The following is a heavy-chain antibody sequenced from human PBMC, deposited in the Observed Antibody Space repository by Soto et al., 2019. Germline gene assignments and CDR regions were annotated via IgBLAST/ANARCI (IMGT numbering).Heavy chain of an antibody. CDR3: ARVEYYYDSSGYYYLSWFDP. V-gene: IGHV4-30-2*01. J-gene: IGHJ5*02. CDR2: IYHSGST. CDR1: GGSISSGGYS. Sequence: QLQLQESGSGLVKPSQTLSLTCAVSGGSISSGGYSWSWIRQPPGKGLEWIGYIYHSGSTYYNPALKRRITISVDRAKNQFSLKLSSVAAAGTAVYYCARVEYYYDSSGYYYLSWFDPWGQGTLVTVSS. D-gene: IGHD3-22*01.